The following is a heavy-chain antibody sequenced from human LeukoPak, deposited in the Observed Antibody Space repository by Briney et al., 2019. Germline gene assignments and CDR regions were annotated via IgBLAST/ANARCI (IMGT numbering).Heavy chain of an antibody. J-gene: IGHJ5*02. CDR2: ISAYNGNT. V-gene: IGHV1-18*01. Sequence: ASVKVSCKASGYTFTSYGISWVRQAPGQGLEWMGWISAYNGNTNYAQKLQGRVIMTTDTSTSTAYMELRSLRSDDTAVYYCAREVAVAGPYHNWFDPWGQGTLVTVSS. CDR3: AREVAVAGPYHNWFDP. CDR1: GYTFTSYG. D-gene: IGHD6-19*01.